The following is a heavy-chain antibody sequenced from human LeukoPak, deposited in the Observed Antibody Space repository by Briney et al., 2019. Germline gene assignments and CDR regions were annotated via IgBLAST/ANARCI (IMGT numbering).Heavy chain of an antibody. V-gene: IGHV3-23*01. CDR2: ISGSGGST. J-gene: IGHJ4*02. CDR1: GFTFSSYA. D-gene: IGHD5-12*01. CDR3: ASGGVASPFDY. Sequence: GGSLRLSCAASGFTFSSYAMSWVRQAPGKGLEWVSAISGSGGSTYYADSVKGRFTISRDNAKNSLYLQMNSLRAEDTAVYYCASGGVASPFDYWGQGTLVTVSS.